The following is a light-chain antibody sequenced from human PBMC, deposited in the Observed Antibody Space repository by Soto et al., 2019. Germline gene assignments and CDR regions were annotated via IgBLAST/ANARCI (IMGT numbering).Light chain of an antibody. CDR3: QQYGSSPSIT. J-gene: IGKJ5*01. V-gene: IGKV3-20*01. CDR1: QSVSSY. Sequence: EIVMTQSPATLSVSPGETASLSCRASQSVSSYLAWYQQKPGQAPRLLIYGASSRATGIPDRFSGSGSGTDFTLTISRLEPEDFAVYYCQQYGSSPSITFGQGTRLEIK. CDR2: GAS.